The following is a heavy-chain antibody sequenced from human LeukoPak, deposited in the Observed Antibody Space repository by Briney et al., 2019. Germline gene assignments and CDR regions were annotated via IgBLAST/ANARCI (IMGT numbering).Heavy chain of an antibody. Sequence: SETLSLTCAVYGGSFSGYYWSWIRQPPGKGLEWIGEINHSGSTNYNPSLKSRVTISVDTSKNQFSLKLSSVTAADTAVYYCARVGGSGSYYYYYYYYGMDVWGQGTTVTVSS. CDR2: INHSGST. CDR3: ARVGGSGSYYYYYYYYGMDV. J-gene: IGHJ6*02. V-gene: IGHV4-34*01. CDR1: GGSFSGYY. D-gene: IGHD3-10*01.